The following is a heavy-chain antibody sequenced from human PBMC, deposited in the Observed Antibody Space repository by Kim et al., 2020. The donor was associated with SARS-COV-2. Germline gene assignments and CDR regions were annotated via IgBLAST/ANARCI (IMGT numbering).Heavy chain of an antibody. CDR3: ARGGYCSGATCYGRDGMDV. CDR1: GYTFSGYY. V-gene: IGHV1-2*02. Sequence: ASVKVSCKASGYTFSGYYIHWVRQAPGQGLEWMGWINSHNGVTNYARKFQGRVTMTRDTSIGAAYVELSLLTSGDSAVYYCARGGYCSGATCYGRDGMDVWGQGPRSPSP. J-gene: IGHJ6*02. D-gene: IGHD6-19*01. CDR2: INSHNGVT.